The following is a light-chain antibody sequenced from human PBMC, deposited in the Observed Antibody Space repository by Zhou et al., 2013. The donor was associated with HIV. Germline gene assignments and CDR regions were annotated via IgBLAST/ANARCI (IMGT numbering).Light chain of an antibody. CDR1: QSVSSSY. CDR3: QQYGSSRTWT. Sequence: EIVLTQSPGTLSLSPGERATLSCRASQSVSSSYLAWYQQKPGQAPRLLIYGASSRATGIPDRFSGSGSGTDFTLTISRLEPEDFAVYYCQQYGSSRTWTFGQGPRWKSN. CDR2: GAS. V-gene: IGKV3-20*01. J-gene: IGKJ1*01.